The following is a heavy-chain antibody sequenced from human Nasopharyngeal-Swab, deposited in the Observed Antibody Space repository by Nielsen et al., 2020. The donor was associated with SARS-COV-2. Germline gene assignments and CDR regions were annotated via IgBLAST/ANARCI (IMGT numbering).Heavy chain of an antibody. J-gene: IGHJ6*02. CDR2: IYSGGST. D-gene: IGHD2-2*01. CDR1: GFTVSSNY. CDR3: ARDTPVVPAADYYYGMDV. Sequence: GGSLRLSCAASGFTVSSNYMSWVRQAPGKGLEWVSVIYSGGSTYYADSVRGRFTISRDNSKNTLYLQMNSLRAEDTAVYYCARDTPVVPAADYYYGMDVRGQGTTVTVSS. V-gene: IGHV3-53*01.